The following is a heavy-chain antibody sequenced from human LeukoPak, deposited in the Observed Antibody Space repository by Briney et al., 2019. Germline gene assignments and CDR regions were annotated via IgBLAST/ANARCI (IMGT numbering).Heavy chain of an antibody. J-gene: IGHJ5*02. CDR1: GFTFSSYG. V-gene: IGHV3-30*02. Sequence: GGSLRLSCAASGFTFSSYGMHWVRQAPGKGLEWVAFIRYDGSNKYYADSVKGRFTISRDNSKNTLYLQMNSLRAEDTAVYYCAKDTETRSPDVLRYFDWPSSWGQGTLVTVSS. CDR2: IRYDGSNK. CDR3: AKDTETRSPDVLRYFDWPSS. D-gene: IGHD3-9*01.